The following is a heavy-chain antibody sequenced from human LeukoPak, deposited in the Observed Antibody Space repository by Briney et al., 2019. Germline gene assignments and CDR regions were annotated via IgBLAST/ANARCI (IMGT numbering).Heavy chain of an antibody. Sequence: PGGSLRLSCAASGFTFSSHWMSWVRQTPGKGLEWVANINQDGSEKYYVDSVKGRFTISRDNAKNSLYLQMNSLRAEDTAVYYCAIYCSGGSCFRNWGQGTLVTVSS. CDR3: AIYCSGGSCFRN. V-gene: IGHV3-7*05. CDR2: INQDGSEK. J-gene: IGHJ4*02. D-gene: IGHD2-15*01. CDR1: GFTFSSHW.